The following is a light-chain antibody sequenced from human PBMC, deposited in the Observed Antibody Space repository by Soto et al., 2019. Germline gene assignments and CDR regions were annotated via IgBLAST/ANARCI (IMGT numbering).Light chain of an antibody. CDR3: QQYGGSSYT. J-gene: IGKJ2*01. CDR2: GAS. CDR1: QSVSSTY. V-gene: IGKV3-20*01. Sequence: EIVLTQSPGTLSLSPGERATLSCRASQSVSSTYLAWYQQNPGQAPRLLIYGASSRATGIPDRFSGSGSGTDFTLTIIRLEPEDFAVYFCQQYGGSSYTFGQGTKLEIK.